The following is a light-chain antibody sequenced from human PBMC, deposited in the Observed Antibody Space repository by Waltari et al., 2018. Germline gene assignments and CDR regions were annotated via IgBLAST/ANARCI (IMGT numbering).Light chain of an antibody. CDR1: QNIASY. CDR2: AAS. V-gene: IGKV1-39*01. CDR3: QQSYYSVT. Sequence: DIQMPQSPSSLSASVGDRVIITCRASQNIASYLNWYQQKPGKAPKVLIYAASTLQSGVPSRFSGSGSGTDFTLTISSLQPEDFATYYCQQSYYSVTFGPGTKVDI. J-gene: IGKJ3*01.